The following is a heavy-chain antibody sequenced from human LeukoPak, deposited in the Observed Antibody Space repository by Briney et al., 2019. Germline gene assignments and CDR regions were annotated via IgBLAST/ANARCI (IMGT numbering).Heavy chain of an antibody. CDR1: GYTFTDYY. CDR2: INPNSGDT. J-gene: IGHJ4*02. Sequence: GASVKVSCKASGYTFTDYYIHWVRQAPGQGLEWMGRINPNSGDTNYAQKFQGRVSMTSDTSSSTGYMELRRLTLDDTAVYFCARPDCCASACFSLLEWGQGTLTIVSS. D-gene: IGHD3-3*01. V-gene: IGHV1-2*06. CDR3: ARPDCCASACFSLLE.